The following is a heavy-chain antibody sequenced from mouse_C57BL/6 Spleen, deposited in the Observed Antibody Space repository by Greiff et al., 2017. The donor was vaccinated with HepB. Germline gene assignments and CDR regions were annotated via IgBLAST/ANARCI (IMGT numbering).Heavy chain of an antibody. CDR2: IYPGNSDT. CDR3: TNYYGT. D-gene: IGHD1-1*01. J-gene: IGHJ2*01. Sequence: VQLQQSGPVLARPGASVKMSCKTSGYTFTSYWMHWVKQRPGQGLEWIGAIYPGNSDTSYNQKFKGKAKLTAVTTTSTAFMELSSRTNEDSAVYYCTNYYGTWGQGTTLTVSS. CDR1: GYTFTSYW. V-gene: IGHV1-5*01.